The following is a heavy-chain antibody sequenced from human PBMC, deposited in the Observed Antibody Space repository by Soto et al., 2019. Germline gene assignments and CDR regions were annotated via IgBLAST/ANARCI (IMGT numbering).Heavy chain of an antibody. V-gene: IGHV3-23*01. CDR3: AARRYCSGGSCYCPDY. Sequence: EVQLLESGGDLVQPGGSLRLSCAASGFTFSSYAMSWVRQAPGKGLEWVSVTSGSGSITYYADSVKGRFTISRDNSKKTLYLQMNSLRAEDTAVYYCAARRYCSGGSCYCPDYWGQGTLVTVSS. CDR2: TSGSGSIT. CDR1: GFTFSSYA. J-gene: IGHJ4*02. D-gene: IGHD2-15*01.